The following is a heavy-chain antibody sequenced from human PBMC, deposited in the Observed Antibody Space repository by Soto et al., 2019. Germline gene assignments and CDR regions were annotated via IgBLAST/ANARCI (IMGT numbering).Heavy chain of an antibody. J-gene: IGHJ4*02. CDR3: AGPGYSSQDY. CDR2: ISGTGDGT. V-gene: IGHV3-23*01. CDR1: GFTFSSFA. D-gene: IGHD5-18*01. Sequence: GGSLRLSCASSGFTFSSFALIWVRQAPGKGLDWVSAISGTGDGTDYADSVKGRFTISRDNSKNTLYLHMNSLRAEDTAVYYCAGPGYSSQDYWGQGALVTVSS.